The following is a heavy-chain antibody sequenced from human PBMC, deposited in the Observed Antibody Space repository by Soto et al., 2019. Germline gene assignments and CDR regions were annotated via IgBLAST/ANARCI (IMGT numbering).Heavy chain of an antibody. CDR2: ISYDGSEK. CDR3: AKGYEVSPPVASAWYSNYFYGVDV. D-gene: IGHD6-19*01. J-gene: IGHJ6*02. CDR1: VFSFSKYG. Sequence: PWWSLRLSCLASVFSFSKYGMHWCRQAPGEGLEWLSLISYDGSEKWYAESVKGRFTISRDNSKNTLYLQTNSLRGDDTAVYFCAKGYEVSPPVASAWYSNYFYGVDVWGRGTTVTVSS. V-gene: IGHV3-30*18.